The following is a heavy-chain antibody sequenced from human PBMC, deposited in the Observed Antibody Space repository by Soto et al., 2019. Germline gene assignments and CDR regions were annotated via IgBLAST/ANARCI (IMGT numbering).Heavy chain of an antibody. CDR3: ARVTDV. Sequence: TLSLSCAVSDCSVSSGGYSWTWIRQPPGKGLEWIGYIYHSGSTYYNPSLKSRVTISVDRSKNQFSLKLNSVTDADTAVYYCARVTDVWGQGTTVNVSS. J-gene: IGHJ6*02. V-gene: IGHV4-30-2*01. CDR2: IYHSGST. CDR1: DCSVSSGGYS.